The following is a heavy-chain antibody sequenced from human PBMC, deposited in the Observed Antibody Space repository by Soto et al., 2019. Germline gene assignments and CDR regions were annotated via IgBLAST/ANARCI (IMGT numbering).Heavy chain of an antibody. CDR3: ARGNYDILTGYSPSGRLPLDY. CDR1: GGSFSGYY. V-gene: IGHV4-34*01. Sequence: SETLSLTCAVYGGSFSGYYWSWIRQPPGKGLEWIGEINHSGSTNYNPSLKSRVTISVDTSKNQFSLKLSSVTAADTAVYYCARGNYDILTGYSPSGRLPLDYWGQGTLVTVSS. CDR2: INHSGST. D-gene: IGHD3-9*01. J-gene: IGHJ4*02.